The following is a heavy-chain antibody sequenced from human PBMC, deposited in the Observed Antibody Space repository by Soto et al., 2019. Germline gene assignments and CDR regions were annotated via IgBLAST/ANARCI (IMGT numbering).Heavy chain of an antibody. J-gene: IGHJ4*02. V-gene: IGHV3-9*01. Sequence: EVQLVESGGDWVQPGRSLRLSCAASGFSFDNYAMSWVRQAPGEGLEWVASVSWNSGSIAYADSVKGRFTVLRDNSKNSLYLQMNSLRPEDTALYFCAKSLYYYDSSPLDHWGQGTLVTVSS. CDR2: VSWNSGSI. CDR1: GFSFDNYA. D-gene: IGHD3-22*01. CDR3: AKSLYYYDSSPLDH.